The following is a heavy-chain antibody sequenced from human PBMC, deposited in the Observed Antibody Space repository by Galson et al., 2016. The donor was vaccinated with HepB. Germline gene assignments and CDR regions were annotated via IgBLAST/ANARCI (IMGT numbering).Heavy chain of an antibody. J-gene: IGHJ5*02. D-gene: IGHD3-16*01. CDR2: VSYSGTT. CDR1: GDSITNVNYH. V-gene: IGHV4-39*02. Sequence: ETLSLTCSVPGDSITNVNYHWGWIRQPPGKGLEWIGSVSYSGTTYYNSSLQSRVTISVDTSTNHFSLNLASVTATDTAVYSCACEPSSAVWWFDPWGPGTLVTVSS. CDR3: ACEPSSAVWWFDP.